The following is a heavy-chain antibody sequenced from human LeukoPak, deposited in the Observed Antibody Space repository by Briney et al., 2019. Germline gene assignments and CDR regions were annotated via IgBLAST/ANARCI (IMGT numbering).Heavy chain of an antibody. J-gene: IGHJ4*02. CDR1: GYTFTGYY. V-gene: IGHV1-2*02. Sequence: ASVKVSCKASGYTFTGYYMHLVRQAPGQGLEWMGWINPNSGGTNYAQKFQGRVTMTRDTSISTAYMELSRLRSDDTAVYYCARGYSGSYYVGDYWGQGALVTVSS. CDR3: ARGYSGSYYVGDY. CDR2: INPNSGGT. D-gene: IGHD1-26*01.